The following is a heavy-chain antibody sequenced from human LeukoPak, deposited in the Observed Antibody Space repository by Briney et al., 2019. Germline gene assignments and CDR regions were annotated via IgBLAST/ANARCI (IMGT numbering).Heavy chain of an antibody. V-gene: IGHV3-7*01. D-gene: IGHD3-22*01. J-gene: IGHJ4*02. Sequence: GGSLRLSCVASGITFGSYSMTWVRQAPGKGLEGVANIDPDGSEKDYVESVKGRLTISRDNAKKILYLQMNSLRADDTAVYYCAIPSSYDGSRYYHAYWGQGTLVSVSS. CDR3: AIPSSYDGSRYYHAY. CDR2: IDPDGSEK. CDR1: GITFGSYS.